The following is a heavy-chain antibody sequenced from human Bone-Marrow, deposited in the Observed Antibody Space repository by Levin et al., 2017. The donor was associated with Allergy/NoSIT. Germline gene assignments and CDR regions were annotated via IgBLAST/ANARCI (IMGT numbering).Heavy chain of an antibody. V-gene: IGHV3-48*03. D-gene: IGHD1-26*01. CDR3: ARGGRGAQDF. Sequence: GGSLRLSCAVSGFTVSIAEMHWLRQTPGRGLEWLSYISVSGSSIFYADSVEGRFTISRDDAENSLFLQMNGLRPEDTAVYYCARGGRGAQDFWGRGTLVTVSS. CDR2: ISVSGSSI. CDR1: GFTVSIAE. J-gene: IGHJ4*02.